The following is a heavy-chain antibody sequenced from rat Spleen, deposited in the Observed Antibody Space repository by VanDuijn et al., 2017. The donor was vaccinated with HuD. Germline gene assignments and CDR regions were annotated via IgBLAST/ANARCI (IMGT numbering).Heavy chain of an antibody. D-gene: IGHD1-9*01. CDR2: ISSDGSRP. Sequence: EVQLVESDGGLVQPGRSLRLSCAASGFALSDYYMAWVRQAPTKGLEWVATISSDGSRPYYRDSVKGRFTISRDNARNTLYLQMDSLRSEDTATYYCARRHYGYTDYFDYWGQGVMVTVSS. CDR3: ARRHYGYTDYFDY. CDR1: GFALSDYY. J-gene: IGHJ2*01. V-gene: IGHV5-29*01.